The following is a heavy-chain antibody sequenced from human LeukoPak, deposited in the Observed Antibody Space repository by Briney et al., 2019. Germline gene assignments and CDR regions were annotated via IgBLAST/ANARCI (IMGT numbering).Heavy chain of an antibody. CDR2: IRSSSDYI. CDR1: GFTFSTYT. J-gene: IGHJ6*03. V-gene: IGHV3-21*01. Sequence: GGSLRLSCAASGFTFSTYTMNWVRQAPGKGLDWVSSIRSSSDYIFYADSVKGRFTISRDNAKNSLFLQMNSLRAEDTAVYYCVRNAAYPFYMDVWGKGTTVTISS. CDR3: VRNAAYPFYMDV. D-gene: IGHD2-15*01.